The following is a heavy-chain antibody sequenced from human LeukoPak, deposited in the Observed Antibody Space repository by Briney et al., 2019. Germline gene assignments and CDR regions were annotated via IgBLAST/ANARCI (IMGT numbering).Heavy chain of an antibody. CDR1: GSTFSSYS. J-gene: IGHJ6*03. V-gene: IGHV3-21*01. CDR3: ARVVGYYYYMDV. D-gene: IGHD1-26*01. CDR2: ISSSSSYI. Sequence: GGSLRLSCAASGSTFSSYSMNWVRQAPGKGLEWVSSISSSSSYIYYADSVKGRFTISRDNTKNSLFLQMNSLRAEDTAVYYCARVVGYYYYMDVWGKGTTVTVSS.